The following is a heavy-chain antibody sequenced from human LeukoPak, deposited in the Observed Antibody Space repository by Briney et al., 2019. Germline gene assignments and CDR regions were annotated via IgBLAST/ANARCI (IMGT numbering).Heavy chain of an antibody. V-gene: IGHV3-33*01. D-gene: IGHD4-17*01. J-gene: IGHJ4*02. CDR2: IWYDGSNK. CDR1: GFTFSSYG. CDR3: ARDLERRQDYGDSSVFDY. Sequence: GRSLRLSCAASGFTFSSYGMHWVRQAPGKGLEWVAVIWYDGSNKYHADSVKGRFTISRDNSKNTLYLQMNSLRAEDTAVYYCARDLERRQDYGDSSVFDYWGQGTLVTVSS.